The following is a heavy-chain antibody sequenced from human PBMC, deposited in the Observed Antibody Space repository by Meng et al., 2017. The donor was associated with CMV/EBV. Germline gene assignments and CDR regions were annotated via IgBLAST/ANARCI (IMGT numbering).Heavy chain of an antibody. CDR2: INPSGGST. V-gene: IGHV1-46*01. CDR3: ARDPTRNSSSWYGLNY. D-gene: IGHD6-13*01. CDR1: VYTFTSYY. J-gene: IGHJ4*02. Sequence: SVTVSCQASVYTFTSYYMHWVRQAPGQGLEWMGIINPSGGSTSYAQKFQGRVTMTRDTSTSTVYMELSSLRSEDTAVYYCARDPTRNSSSWYGLNYWGQGTLVTVSS.